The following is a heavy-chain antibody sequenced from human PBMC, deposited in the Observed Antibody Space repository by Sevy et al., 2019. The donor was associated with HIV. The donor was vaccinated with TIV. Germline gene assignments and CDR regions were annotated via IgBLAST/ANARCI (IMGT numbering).Heavy chain of an antibody. J-gene: IGHJ4*02. CDR2: IKQDGSEK. D-gene: IGHD5-12*01. CDR3: ARDSEIPIVATITSFDY. V-gene: IGHV3-7*03. Sequence: GGSLRLSCAASGFTFSSYWMSWARQAPGKGLEWVANIKQDGSEKYYVDSVKGRFTISRDNAKNSLYLQMNSLRAEDTAVYYCARDSEIPIVATITSFDYWGQGTLVTVSS. CDR1: GFTFSSYW.